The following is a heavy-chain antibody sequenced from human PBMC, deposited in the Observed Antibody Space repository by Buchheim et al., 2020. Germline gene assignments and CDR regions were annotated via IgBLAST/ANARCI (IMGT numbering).Heavy chain of an antibody. Sequence: QVQLQESGPGLVKPSETLSLTCTVSGGSISGYYWTWMRQPPGRGLEWLGYIFYSGSTTYNPSLKSRVTISVDTSKNQFSLRLSSVTAADTAIYYCARLNVLTGYNGFDYWGQG. V-gene: IGHV4-59*08. CDR2: IFYSGST. D-gene: IGHD3-9*01. J-gene: IGHJ4*02. CDR3: ARLNVLTGYNGFDY. CDR1: GGSISGYY.